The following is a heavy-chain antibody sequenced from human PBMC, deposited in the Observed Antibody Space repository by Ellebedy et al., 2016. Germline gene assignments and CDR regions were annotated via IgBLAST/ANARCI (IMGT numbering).Heavy chain of an antibody. CDR1: GGSITSYY. CDR2: IHYSGST. Sequence: SETLSLTCTVSGGSITSYYWSWIRQPPGKGLEWIGYIHYSGSTNYNPSLKSRVTISVDTSKNQFSLKLSSVTAADTAVYYCARHRGVIKSGAFDPWGQGALVTVSS. D-gene: IGHD3-10*01. CDR3: ARHRGVIKSGAFDP. V-gene: IGHV4-59*08. J-gene: IGHJ5*02.